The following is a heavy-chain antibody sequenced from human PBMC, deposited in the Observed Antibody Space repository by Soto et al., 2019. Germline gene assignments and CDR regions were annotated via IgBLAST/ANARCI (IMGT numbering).Heavy chain of an antibody. CDR1: GGSISSGGYY. CDR3: ARDRLLWDYVWGNEFYGMDV. V-gene: IGHV4-31*03. CDR2: IYYSGST. D-gene: IGHD3-16*01. J-gene: IGHJ6*02. Sequence: SETLSLTCTVSGGSISSGGYYWSWIRQHPGKGLEWIGYIYYSGSTYYNPSLKSRVTISVDTSKNQFSLKLSSVTAADTTVYYCARDRLLWDYVWGNEFYGMDVWGQGTTVTVSS.